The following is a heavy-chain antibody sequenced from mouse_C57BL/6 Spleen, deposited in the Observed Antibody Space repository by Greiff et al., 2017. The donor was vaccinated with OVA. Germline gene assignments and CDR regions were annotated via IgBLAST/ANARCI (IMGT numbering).Heavy chain of an antibody. CDR1: GYTFTSYW. V-gene: IGHV1-55*01. CDR3: ARGPIYDGFSYYAMDY. J-gene: IGHJ4*01. Sequence: QVQLQQPGAELVKPGASVKMSCKASGYTFTSYWITWVKQRPGQGLEWIGDIYPGSGSTNYNEKFKSKATLTVDTSSSTAYMQLSSLTSEDSAVYYCARGPIYDGFSYYAMDYWGQGTSVTVSS. D-gene: IGHD2-3*01. CDR2: IYPGSGST.